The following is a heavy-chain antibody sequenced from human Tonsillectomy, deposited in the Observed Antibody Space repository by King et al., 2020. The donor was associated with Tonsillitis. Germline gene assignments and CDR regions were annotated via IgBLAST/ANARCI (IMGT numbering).Heavy chain of an antibody. CDR3: ARGEQYFDFWSGYNYFDA. CDR2: ITRTTNSI. J-gene: IGHJ4*02. Sequence: VQLVEAGGGLVQPGGSLRLSCAASGFTFSSYSINWVRQAPGKGLEWILYITRTTNSIYYADSVRGRFTISRDNAKNSLYLQMNSLRAEDTAVYFCARGEQYFDFWSGYNYFDAWGQGTLVTVSS. CDR1: GFTFSSYS. V-gene: IGHV3-48*01. D-gene: IGHD3-3*01.